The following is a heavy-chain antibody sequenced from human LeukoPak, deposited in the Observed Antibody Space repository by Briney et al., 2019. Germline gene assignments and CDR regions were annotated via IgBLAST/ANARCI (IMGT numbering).Heavy chain of an antibody. V-gene: IGHV4-59*06. CDR1: GSSISTYY. CDR3: ARGSTGDKSNN. Sequence: PSETLSLTCTVSGSSISTYYWSWIRQLPGKGLEWIGYIYYSGTTSYNPSLKSRLTISLDTSENQFSLKLSSVTAADTAVYYCARGSTGDKSNNWGQGTLVTVSS. J-gene: IGHJ4*02. CDR2: IYYSGTT. D-gene: IGHD7-27*01.